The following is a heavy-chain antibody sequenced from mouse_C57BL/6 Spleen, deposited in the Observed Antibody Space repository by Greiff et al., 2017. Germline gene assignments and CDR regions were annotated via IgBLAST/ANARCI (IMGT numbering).Heavy chain of an antibody. CDR2: ISNGGGST. J-gene: IGHJ4*01. CDR3: ARQWGSYAMDY. Sequence: EVKLVESGGGLVQPGGSLKLSCAASGFTFSDYYMYWVRQTPEKRLEWVAYISNGGGSTYYPDTVKGRFTISRDNAKNTLYLQMSRLKSEGTAMYYCARQWGSYAMDYWGQGTSVTVSS. V-gene: IGHV5-12*01. CDR1: GFTFSDYY.